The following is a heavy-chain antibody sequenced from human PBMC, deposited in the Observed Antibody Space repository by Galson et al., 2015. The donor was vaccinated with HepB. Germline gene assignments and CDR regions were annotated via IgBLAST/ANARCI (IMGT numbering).Heavy chain of an antibody. CDR2: IIPILGIA. CDR1: GGTFSSYA. V-gene: IGHV1-69*04. CDR3: ARDLYIAAAGTYSYYYYYMDV. Sequence: SCKASGGTFSSYAISWVRQAPGQGLEWMGRIIPILGIANYAQKFQGRVTITADKSTSTAYMELSSLRSEDTAVYYCARDLYIAAAGTYSYYYYYMDVWGKGTTVTVSS. D-gene: IGHD6-13*01. J-gene: IGHJ6*03.